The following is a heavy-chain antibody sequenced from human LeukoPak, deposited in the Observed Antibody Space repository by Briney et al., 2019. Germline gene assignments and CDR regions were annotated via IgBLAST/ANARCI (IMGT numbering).Heavy chain of an antibody. V-gene: IGHV3-15*01. J-gene: IGHJ4*02. Sequence: GGSLRLSCAASGFSFSNAWMSWVRQAPGKGLEWVGRVKSKTDGETTDYAAPVKGRFTISRDDSKNMLYLQMNSLKTEDTAVYYCTTDSCFKGSSWSPFGFWGQGTLVTVSS. D-gene: IGHD6-13*01. CDR1: GFSFSNAW. CDR2: VKSKTDGETT. CDR3: TTDSCFKGSSWSPFGF.